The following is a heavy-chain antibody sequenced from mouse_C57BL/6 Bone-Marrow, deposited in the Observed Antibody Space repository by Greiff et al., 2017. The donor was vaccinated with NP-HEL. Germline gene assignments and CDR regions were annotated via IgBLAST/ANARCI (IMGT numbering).Heavy chain of an antibody. J-gene: IGHJ4*01. V-gene: IGHV1-81*01. CDR3: ARWVGPGIMDY. CDR2: IYPRSGNT. Sequence: QVQLKQSGAELARPGASVKLSCKASGYTFTSYGISWVKQRTGQGLEWIGEIYPRSGNTYYNEKFKGKATLTADKSSSTAYMELRSLTSEDSAVYFCARWVGPGIMDYWGQGTSVTVSS. D-gene: IGHD1-1*01. CDR1: GYTFTSYG.